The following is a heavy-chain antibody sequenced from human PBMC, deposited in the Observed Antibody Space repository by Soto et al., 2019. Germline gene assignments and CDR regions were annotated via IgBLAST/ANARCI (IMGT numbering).Heavy chain of an antibody. J-gene: IGHJ4*02. Sequence: GAAVKVSCKASGYTGTSYDINWVRHATGQGLEWMGWMNPRTGNTGYAQNFQGRVAMTRDTSISTAYMELSSLRSEDTAVYYCARGRVEHNSWRGFDYWGQGTMVTVSS. CDR1: GYTGTSYD. CDR3: ARGRVEHNSWRGFDY. V-gene: IGHV1-8*01. CDR2: MNPRTGNT. D-gene: IGHD6-13*01.